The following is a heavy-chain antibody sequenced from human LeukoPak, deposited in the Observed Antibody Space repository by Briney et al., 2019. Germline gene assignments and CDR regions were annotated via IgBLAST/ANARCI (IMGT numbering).Heavy chain of an antibody. J-gene: IGHJ4*02. CDR2: ISSSSSYI. CDR3: ARGLRGRQSVVVAATDFDY. Sequence: GGSLRLSCAASGFTFSSYSMNWVRQAPGKGLEWVSSISSSSSYIYHADSVKGRFTISRDNAKNSLYLQMNSLRAEDTAVYYCARGLRGRQSVVVAATDFDYWGQGTLVTVSS. V-gene: IGHV3-21*01. D-gene: IGHD2-15*01. CDR1: GFTFSSYS.